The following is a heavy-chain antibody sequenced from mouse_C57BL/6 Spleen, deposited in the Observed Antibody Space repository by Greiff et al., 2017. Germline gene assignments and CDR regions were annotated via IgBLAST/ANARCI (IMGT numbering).Heavy chain of an antibody. Sequence: QVQLQQPGAELVMPGASVKLSCKASGYTFTSYWMHWVKQRPGQGLEWIGEIDPSDSYTNYNQKFKGKSTLTVDKSSSTAYMQLSSLTSEDSAVXYCARDYGSSYDAMVYWGQETSVTVSS. D-gene: IGHD1-1*01. V-gene: IGHV1-69*01. CDR1: GYTFTSYW. CDR2: IDPSDSYT. CDR3: ARDYGSSYDAMVY. J-gene: IGHJ4*01.